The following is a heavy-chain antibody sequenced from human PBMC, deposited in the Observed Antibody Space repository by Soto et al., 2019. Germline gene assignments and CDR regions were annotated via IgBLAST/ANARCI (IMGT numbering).Heavy chain of an antibody. J-gene: IGHJ3*02. CDR2: IYYSGRST. CDR3: ARVWGGAFDI. V-gene: IGHV4-39*07. D-gene: IGHD3-10*01. CDR1: DGSVSSYY. Sequence: PSETLSLTCTVSDGSVSSYYWGWIRQPPGKGLEWIGSIYYSGRSTYYNPSLKSRVTISVDTSKNQFSLKLSSVTAADTAVYYCARVWGGAFDIWGQGTMVTVSS.